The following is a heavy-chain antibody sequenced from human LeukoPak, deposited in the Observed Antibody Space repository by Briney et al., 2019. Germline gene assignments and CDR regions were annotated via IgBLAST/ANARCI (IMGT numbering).Heavy chain of an antibody. CDR1: GFTFSSYG. CDR2: ISYDGSNK. Sequence: GGSLRLSCAASGFTFSSYGMHWVRQAPGKGLEWVAVISYDGSNKYYADSVKGRFTISRDNSKNTLYLQMNSLRAEDTAVYYCARKTYCGGDCQNYYYYMDVWGKGTTVTISS. V-gene: IGHV3-30*03. D-gene: IGHD2-21*02. J-gene: IGHJ6*03. CDR3: ARKTYCGGDCQNYYYYMDV.